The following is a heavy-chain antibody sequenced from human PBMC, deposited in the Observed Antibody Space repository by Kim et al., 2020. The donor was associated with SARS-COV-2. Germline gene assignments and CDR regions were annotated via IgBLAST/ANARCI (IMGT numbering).Heavy chain of an antibody. J-gene: IGHJ3*02. Sequence: SETLSLTCSASGDSISSTTYHWGWVRQTPGKGLEWLGTINYSGSADYNPSLKSRVSLSVDTSKNHFSLKLTSVTAADTAVYYCARHFDSPIGFDIWGQGT. CDR3: ARHFDSPIGFDI. V-gene: IGHV4-39*01. CDR2: INYSGSA. CDR1: GDSISSTTYH.